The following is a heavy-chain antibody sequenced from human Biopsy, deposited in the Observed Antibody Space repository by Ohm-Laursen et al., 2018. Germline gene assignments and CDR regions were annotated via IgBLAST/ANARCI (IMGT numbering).Heavy chain of an antibody. CDR2: FAPENGKT. CDR3: AADVNVWNVNY. Sequence: ASVKVSCNVSEYTLTELSMHWVRQAPGRGLEWMGGFAPENGKTIYAQKFQGRVTMTEDTSTDTAYMELSSLRSEDTAVYYCAADVNVWNVNYWGQGTQVTVSS. D-gene: IGHD1-1*01. CDR1: EYTLTELS. J-gene: IGHJ4*02. V-gene: IGHV1-24*01.